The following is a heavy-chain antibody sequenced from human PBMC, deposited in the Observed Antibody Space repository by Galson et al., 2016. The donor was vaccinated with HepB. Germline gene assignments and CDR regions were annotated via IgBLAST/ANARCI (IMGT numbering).Heavy chain of an antibody. CDR1: GGSIISGGYY. Sequence: TLSLTCTVSGGSIISGGYYWSWIRQHPGKGLEWIGYIYYSGSTHYNPSLNSRVTISVDTSKNQFSLRLSSVSAADPAVYYCASAPCSGGSCYSYYQYYYGIDVWGQGATVTVSS. J-gene: IGHJ6*02. CDR2: IYYSGST. V-gene: IGHV4-31*03. CDR3: ASAPCSGGSCYSYYQYYYGIDV. D-gene: IGHD2-15*01.